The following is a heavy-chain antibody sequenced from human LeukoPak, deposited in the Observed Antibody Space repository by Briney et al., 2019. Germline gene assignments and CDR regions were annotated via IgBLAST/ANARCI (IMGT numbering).Heavy chain of an antibody. D-gene: IGHD3-10*01. V-gene: IGHV4-34*01. CDR1: GGSFSGYY. CDR2: INHSGST. J-gene: IGHJ4*02. CDR3: ARGPRAYGSGSYYN. Sequence: PSETLSLTCAVYGGSFSGYYWSWIRQPPGKGLEWIGEINHSGSTNYNPSLKSRVTISVDTSKNQFSLKLSSVTAADTAVYYCARGPRAYGSGSYYNWGQGTLVTVSS.